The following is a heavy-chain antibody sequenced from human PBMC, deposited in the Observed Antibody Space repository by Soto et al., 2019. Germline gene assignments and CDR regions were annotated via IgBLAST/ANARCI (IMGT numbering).Heavy chain of an antibody. D-gene: IGHD6-19*01. CDR1: GGSISSSSYY. J-gene: IGHJ4*02. V-gene: IGHV4-39*01. CDR2: IYYSGST. CDR3: ARTASGWPFFDY. Sequence: QLQLQESGPGLVKPSETLSLTCTVSGGSISSSSYYWGWIRQPPGKGLEWIGSIYYSGSTYYNPSHHSGVSISVDTSKNQFSLTLSSVTAADTAVYYCARTASGWPFFDYWGQGTLVTVSS.